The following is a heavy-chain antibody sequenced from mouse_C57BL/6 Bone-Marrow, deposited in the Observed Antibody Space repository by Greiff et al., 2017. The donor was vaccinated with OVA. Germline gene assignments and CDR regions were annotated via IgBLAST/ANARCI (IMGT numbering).Heavy chain of an antibody. Sequence: EVQRVESGPGLVKPSQSLSLTCSVTGYSITSGYYWNWIRQFPGNKLEWMGYISYDGSNNYNPSLKNRISITRDTSKNQFFLKLNSVTTEDTATYYCARNAYYSNYDYYAMDYCGQGTSVTVSS. CDR1: GYSITSGYY. CDR2: ISYDGSN. V-gene: IGHV3-6*01. J-gene: IGHJ4*01. D-gene: IGHD2-5*01. CDR3: ARNAYYSNYDYYAMDY.